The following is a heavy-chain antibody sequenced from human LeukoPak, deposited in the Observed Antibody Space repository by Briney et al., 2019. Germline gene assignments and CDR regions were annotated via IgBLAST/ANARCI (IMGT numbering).Heavy chain of an antibody. D-gene: IGHD6-19*01. V-gene: IGHV1-8*01. J-gene: IGHJ4*02. CDR1: GYTFTSYD. Sequence: ASVKVSCKASGYTFTSYDINWVRQATGQGLEWMGWMNPNSGNTGYAQKFQGRVTMTRNTSISTAYMELSSLRSEDTAVYYCARAVTRLKAGSSGPGYWGQGTLVTVSS. CDR3: ARAVTRLKAGSSGPGY. CDR2: MNPNSGNT.